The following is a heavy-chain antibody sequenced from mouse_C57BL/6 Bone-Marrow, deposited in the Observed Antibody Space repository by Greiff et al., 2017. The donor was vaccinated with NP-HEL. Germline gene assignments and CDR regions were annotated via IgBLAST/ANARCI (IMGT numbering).Heavy chain of an antibody. CDR3: VRRFAY. Sequence: EVKLMESGGGLVQPKGSLKLSCAASGFSFNTYAMNWVRQAPGKGLEWVARIRSKSNNSATYYADSVKDRFTKSRDDSESKLYLQMNNLKTEDTAMYYCVRRFAYWGQGTLVTVSA. J-gene: IGHJ3*01. V-gene: IGHV10-1*01. CDR2: IRSKSNNSAT. CDR1: GFSFNTYA.